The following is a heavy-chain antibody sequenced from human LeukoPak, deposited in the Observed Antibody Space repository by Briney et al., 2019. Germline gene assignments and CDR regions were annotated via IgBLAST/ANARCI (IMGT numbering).Heavy chain of an antibody. CDR1: GGSISSSSYY. CDR2: IYYSGST. CDR3: ARGHIAAAGNDAFDI. J-gene: IGHJ3*02. D-gene: IGHD6-13*01. V-gene: IGHV4-39*07. Sequence: SETLSLTCTVSGGSISSSSYYWGWIRQPPGKGLEWIGSIYYSGSTYYNPSLKSRVTISVDTSKNQFSLKLSSVTAADTAVYYCARGHIAAAGNDAFDIWGQGTMVTVSS.